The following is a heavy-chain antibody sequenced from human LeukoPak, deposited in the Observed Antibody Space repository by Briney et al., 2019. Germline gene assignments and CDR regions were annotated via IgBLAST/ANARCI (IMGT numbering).Heavy chain of an antibody. Sequence: SETLSLTCTVSGGSISSYYWSWIRQPPGKGLEWIGYIYYSGSTNYNPSLKSRVTISVDTSKNQFSLKLSSVTAADTAVYYCARWAPNYYGMDVWGQGTTVTVSS. V-gene: IGHV4-59*12. J-gene: IGHJ6*02. CDR2: IYYSGST. CDR1: GGSISSYY. CDR3: ARWAPNYYGMDV.